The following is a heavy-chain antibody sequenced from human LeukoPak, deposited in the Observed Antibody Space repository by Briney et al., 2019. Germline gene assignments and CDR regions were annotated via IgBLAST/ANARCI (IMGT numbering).Heavy chain of an antibody. CDR3: ARNFYDNTGNY. CDR1: GGSFSGYY. J-gene: IGHJ4*02. Sequence: SETLSLTCAVYGGSFSGYYWSWIRQPPGKGLEWIGYIYYSGSTNYNPSLKSRVTISVDTSKNQFSLKLTSVTAADTAVYYCARNFYDNTGNYWGQGTLVTVSS. CDR2: IYYSGST. V-gene: IGHV4-59*08. D-gene: IGHD3-22*01.